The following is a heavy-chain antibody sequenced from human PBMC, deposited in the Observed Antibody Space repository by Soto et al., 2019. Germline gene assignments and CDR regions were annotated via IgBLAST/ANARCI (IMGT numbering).Heavy chain of an antibody. D-gene: IGHD3-10*01. J-gene: IGHJ5*02. Sequence: PGGSLSLSCAASGFTFSDYYMSWIRQAPGKGLEWVSDISSSGSTIYYADSVKGRFTISRDNAKASLSLQMNSLRAEDTAVYYCARDRGVINTRWFDPWGQGTLVTVSS. CDR1: GFTFSDYY. V-gene: IGHV3-11*01. CDR3: ARDRGVINTRWFDP. CDR2: ISSSGSTI.